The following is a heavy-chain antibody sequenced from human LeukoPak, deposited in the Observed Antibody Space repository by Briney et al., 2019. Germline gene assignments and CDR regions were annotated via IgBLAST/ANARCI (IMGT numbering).Heavy chain of an antibody. CDR1: GFTFSSYW. V-gene: IGHV3-23*01. D-gene: IGHD3-22*01. CDR2: ISGSGGST. Sequence: AGGSLRLSCAASGFTFSSYWMSWVRQAPGKGLEWVSAISGSGGSTYYADSVKGRFTVSRDNSKNTLYLQMNSLRAEDTAVYYCAKMRQWLLQVDYWGQGTLVTVSS. CDR3: AKMRQWLLQVDY. J-gene: IGHJ4*02.